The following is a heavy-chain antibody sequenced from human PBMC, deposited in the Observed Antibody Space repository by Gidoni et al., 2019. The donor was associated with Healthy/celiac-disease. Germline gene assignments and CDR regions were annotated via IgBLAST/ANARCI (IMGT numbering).Heavy chain of an antibody. CDR3: ARESEYSSYRVFDP. Sequence: EVQLVESGGGLVQPGGSLRLSCAASGFTFSSYSMNWVRQAPGKGLEWVSYIRSSSSTIYYADSVKGRFTISRDNDKNSLYLQMNSLRAEDTAVYYCARESEYSSYRVFDPWGQGTLVTVSS. V-gene: IGHV3-48*01. CDR1: GFTFSSYS. J-gene: IGHJ5*02. D-gene: IGHD6-6*01. CDR2: IRSSSSTI.